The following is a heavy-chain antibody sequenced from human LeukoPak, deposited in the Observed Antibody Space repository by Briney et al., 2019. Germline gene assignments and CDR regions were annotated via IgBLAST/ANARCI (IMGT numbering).Heavy chain of an antibody. CDR2: VIPIFGTA. CDR3: ARGTYTAFGLPFDY. D-gene: IGHD3-3*01. J-gene: IGHJ4*02. V-gene: IGHV1-69*13. CDR1: GGTFSSYA. Sequence: GASVKVSCKASGGTFSSYAISWVRQAPGQGLEWMGGVIPIFGTANYAQKFQGRVTITADESTSTAYMELSSLRSEDTAVYYCARGTYTAFGLPFDYWGQGTLVTVSS.